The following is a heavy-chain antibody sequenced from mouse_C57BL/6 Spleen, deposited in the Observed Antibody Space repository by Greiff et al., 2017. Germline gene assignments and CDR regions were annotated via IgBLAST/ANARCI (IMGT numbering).Heavy chain of an antibody. CDR3: AITGEAMDY. CDR1: GYAFSSSW. Sequence: VQLQQSGPELVKPGASVKISCKASGYAFSSSWMNWVKQRPGKGLEWIGRIYPGDGDTNYNGKFKGKATLTADKSSSTAYMQLSSLTSEDSAVYFCAITGEAMDYWGQGTSGTVSS. CDR2: IYPGDGDT. V-gene: IGHV1-82*01. J-gene: IGHJ4*01. D-gene: IGHD4-1*01.